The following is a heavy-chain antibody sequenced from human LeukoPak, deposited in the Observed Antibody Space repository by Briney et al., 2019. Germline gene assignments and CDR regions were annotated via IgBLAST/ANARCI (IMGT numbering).Heavy chain of an antibody. CDR1: GYTFSSNA. D-gene: IGHD3-22*01. J-gene: IGHJ4*02. Sequence: ASVKVSCKASGYTFSSNAINWVRQAPGQGLEWMGWIDTNTGNPTYAQGFAGQFVFSLDTSVSTAYLQISSLKAEDTAEYFCARGYDSSGYFSDWGQGTLVTVSS. V-gene: IGHV7-4-1*02. CDR2: IDTNTGNP. CDR3: ARGYDSSGYFSD.